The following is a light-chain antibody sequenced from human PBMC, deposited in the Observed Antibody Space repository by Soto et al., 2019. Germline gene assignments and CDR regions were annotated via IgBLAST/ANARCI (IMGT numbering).Light chain of an antibody. Sequence: DIQMTQSPSTLPASVGDRVTITCRASQSISSWLAWYQQIPGKAPKLLIYKASSLESGVPSRFSGSGSGTEFTLTISSLQPDDCATYYCQQYNSYPWTFGQGTKVEIK. CDR2: KAS. J-gene: IGKJ1*01. CDR3: QQYNSYPWT. CDR1: QSISSW. V-gene: IGKV1-5*03.